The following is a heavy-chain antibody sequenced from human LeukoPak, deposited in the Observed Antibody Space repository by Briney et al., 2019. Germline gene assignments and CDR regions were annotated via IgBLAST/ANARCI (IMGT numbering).Heavy chain of an antibody. V-gene: IGHV4-30-2*01. Sequence: PSETLSLTCTVSGGSISSGGYYWSWIRQPPGKGLEWIGYIYHSGSTYYNPSLKSRVTISVDRSKNQFSLKLSSVTAADTAVYYCAVASGTTGTTSGVWFDPWGQGTLVTVSS. CDR1: GGSISSGGYY. J-gene: IGHJ5*02. D-gene: IGHD1-1*01. CDR3: AVASGTTGTTSGVWFDP. CDR2: IYHSGST.